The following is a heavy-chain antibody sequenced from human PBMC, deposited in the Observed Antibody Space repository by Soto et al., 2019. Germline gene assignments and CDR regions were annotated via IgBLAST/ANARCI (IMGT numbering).Heavy chain of an antibody. V-gene: IGHV4-39*01. CDR1: CGSISDTGVY. Sequence: SXTLSHTYKVACGSISDTGVYWGWIRQPPGKGLEWIGTIYFSGTTFYNPSLKSRLTISVDTSKNQFSLRLRSVTAAETAVYYCARHGSYWGKGTLVPVSS. J-gene: IGHJ4*02. CDR2: IYFSGTT. CDR3: ARHGSY.